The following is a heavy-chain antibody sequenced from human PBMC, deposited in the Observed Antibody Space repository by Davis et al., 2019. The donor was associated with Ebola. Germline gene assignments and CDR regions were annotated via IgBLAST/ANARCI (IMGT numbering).Heavy chain of an antibody. CDR2: VNPNTGNT. V-gene: IGHV1-8*01. Sequence: AASVKVSCKTSGYTFTSYDINWVRQAPGQGLEWMGWVNPNTGNTGYAQKFQGRVTMTRSTSMSTVYMELRSLSSDDTAVYYCARGPGELSWLGLDVWGKGTTVTVSS. D-gene: IGHD3-10*01. CDR3: ARGPGELSWLGLDV. J-gene: IGHJ6*04. CDR1: GYTFTSYD.